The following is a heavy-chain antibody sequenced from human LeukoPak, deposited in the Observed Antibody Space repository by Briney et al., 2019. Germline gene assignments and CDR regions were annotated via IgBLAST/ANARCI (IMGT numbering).Heavy chain of an antibody. Sequence: ASVKVSCKASGYTFTNYYMHWVRQAPGQGLEWMGIITPSDGSTSYAQKFQGRVTMTRDTSTGTVYMERNSLRSEDTAMYYCARDVGVIHYFDYWGQGTLVTVSS. J-gene: IGHJ4*02. CDR3: ARDVGVIHYFDY. D-gene: IGHD2-21*01. CDR1: GYTFTNYY. V-gene: IGHV1-46*01. CDR2: ITPSDGST.